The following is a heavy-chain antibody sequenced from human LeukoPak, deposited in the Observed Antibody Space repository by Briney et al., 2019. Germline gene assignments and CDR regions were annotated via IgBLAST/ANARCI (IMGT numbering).Heavy chain of an antibody. CDR2: IYSGGST. Sequence: QPGGSLRLSCAASGFTVSSNYMNWVRQAPGKGLEWVSIIYSGGSTYYADSVKGRFIISRDNSNNTLYLQMNSLRAEDTAVYYCARGEDKDYWGQGTLVTVSS. CDR3: ARGEDKDY. CDR1: GFTVSSNY. J-gene: IGHJ4*02. V-gene: IGHV3-66*01.